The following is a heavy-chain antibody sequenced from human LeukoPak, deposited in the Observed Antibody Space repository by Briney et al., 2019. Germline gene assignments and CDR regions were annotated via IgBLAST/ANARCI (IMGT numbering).Heavy chain of an antibody. CDR1: EFTVSSDY. Sequence: GGSLRLPCTASEFTVSSDYMSWVRQAPGKGLEWVSVIYSGGSAYYADSVKGRFTISRDNSKNTLYLQMNSLRAEDTAVYYCAKDSSGWNNWFDPWGQGTLVTVSS. CDR2: IYSGGSA. V-gene: IGHV3-53*01. J-gene: IGHJ5*02. CDR3: AKDSSGWNNWFDP. D-gene: IGHD6-19*01.